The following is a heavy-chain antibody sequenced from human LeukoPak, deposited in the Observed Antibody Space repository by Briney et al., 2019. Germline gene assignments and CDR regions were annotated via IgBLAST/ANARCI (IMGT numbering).Heavy chain of an antibody. CDR1: GFTFGSYG. CDR2: IWYDGSNK. V-gene: IGHV3-33*01. CDR3: ARGTDSSGYLDAFDI. J-gene: IGHJ3*02. Sequence: GGSLRLSCAASGFTFGSYGMHWVRQAPGKGLEWVAVIWYDGSNKYYADSVKGRFTISRDNSENTLYLQMNSLRAEDTAVYYCARGTDSSGYLDAFDIWGQGTMVTVSS. D-gene: IGHD3-22*01.